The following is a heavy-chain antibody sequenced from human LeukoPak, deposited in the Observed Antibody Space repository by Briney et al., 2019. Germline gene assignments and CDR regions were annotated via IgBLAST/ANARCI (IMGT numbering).Heavy chain of an antibody. CDR3: VRDGGYYGPDS. D-gene: IGHD3-10*01. CDR1: GVTISFYW. CDR2: INQVASEK. J-gene: IGHJ4*02. Sequence: GGSLRLSCAASGVTISFYWMSWVRQAPGKGLEWVANINQVASEKNYVDSVKGRFTISRDNAKNSLYLQMNSVRAEDTAMYYCVRDGGYYGPDSWGQGALVSVSS. V-gene: IGHV3-7*04.